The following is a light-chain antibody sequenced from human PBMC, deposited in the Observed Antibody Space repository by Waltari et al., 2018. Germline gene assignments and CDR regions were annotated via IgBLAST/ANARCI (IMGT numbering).Light chain of an antibody. CDR2: LGS. V-gene: IGKV2-28*01. CDR3: MQTLQTPFT. Sequence: DIVMTQSPLSLPVTPGEPASISCRSSQSLLHSNGDIFLDWYLQKPGQSPQLLIYLGSSRASGVPDRFSGSGSGTDFTLKISRVEAEDVGVYYCMQTLQTPFTFGQGTRLEIK. J-gene: IGKJ5*01. CDR1: QSLLHSNGDIF.